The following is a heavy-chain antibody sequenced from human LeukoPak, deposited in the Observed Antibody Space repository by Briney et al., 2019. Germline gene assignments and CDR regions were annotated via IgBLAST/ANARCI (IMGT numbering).Heavy chain of an antibody. CDR3: ARTVSAGYYTTDWYFDL. CDR2: IYYSGST. J-gene: IGHJ2*01. D-gene: IGHD3/OR15-3a*01. Sequence: PSGTLSLTCTVSGGSISSYYWSWIRQPPGKGLEWIGYIYYSGSTNYNPSLKSRVTISVDTSKNQFSLKLSSVTAADTAVYYCARTVSAGYYTTDWYFDLWGRGTLVTVSS. V-gene: IGHV4-59*01. CDR1: GGSISSYY.